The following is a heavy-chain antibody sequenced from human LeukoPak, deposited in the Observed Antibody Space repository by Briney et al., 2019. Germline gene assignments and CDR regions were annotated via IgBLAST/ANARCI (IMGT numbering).Heavy chain of an antibody. D-gene: IGHD2-15*01. CDR1: GYTFTSYD. J-gene: IGHJ5*02. V-gene: IGHV1-8*01. CDR3: ARSPQAALYCSGGSCYSWWFDP. CDR2: MNPNSGNT. Sequence: GASVKVSCKASGYTFTSYDINWVRQATGQGLEWMGWMNPNSGNTGYAQKFQGRVTMTRNTSISTAYMELSSLRSEDTAVYYCARSPQAALYCSGGSCYSWWFDPWGQGTLVTVSS.